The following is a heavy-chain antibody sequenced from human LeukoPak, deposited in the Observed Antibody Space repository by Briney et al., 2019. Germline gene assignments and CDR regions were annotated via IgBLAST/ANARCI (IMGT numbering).Heavy chain of an antibody. CDR2: IYPRDGST. CDR3: ARDQGGFDY. CDR1: GYTFTSNY. J-gene: IGHJ4*02. Sequence: GASVKVSCKASGYTFTSNYIHWVRQVPGQGLEWMGMIYPRDGSTSYAQKFQGRVTVTRDTSTSTVHMELSGLRSEDTAVYYCARDQGGFDYWGQGTLVTVSS. V-gene: IGHV1-46*01.